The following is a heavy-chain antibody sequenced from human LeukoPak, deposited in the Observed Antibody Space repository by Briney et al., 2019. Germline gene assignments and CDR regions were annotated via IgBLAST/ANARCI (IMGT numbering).Heavy chain of an antibody. CDR3: ARDFDSPMAFDI. J-gene: IGHJ3*02. Sequence: PSQTLSLTCTVSGDSITTNNYYWSWIRQPAGKGPEWIGRIYACGNTNYNPSLKSRVTISVDTSKNQFSLRLSSVTAADTAVYYCARDFDSPMAFDIWGQGTMVTVSS. CDR2: IYACGNT. D-gene: IGHD3-9*01. V-gene: IGHV4-61*02. CDR1: GDSITTNNYY.